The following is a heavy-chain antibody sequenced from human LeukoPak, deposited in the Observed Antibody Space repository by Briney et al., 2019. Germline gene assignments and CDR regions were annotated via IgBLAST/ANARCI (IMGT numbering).Heavy chain of an antibody. D-gene: IGHD4-11*01. Sequence: PGGSLRLSCAASGFTFSSYSMNWVRQAPGKGLEWVSSISSSSSYIYCADSVKGRFTISRDNAKNSLYLQMNSLRAEDTAVYYCARSPTVTPSPFDYWGQGTLVTVSS. V-gene: IGHV3-21*01. CDR1: GFTFSSYS. CDR2: ISSSSSYI. J-gene: IGHJ4*02. CDR3: ARSPTVTPSPFDY.